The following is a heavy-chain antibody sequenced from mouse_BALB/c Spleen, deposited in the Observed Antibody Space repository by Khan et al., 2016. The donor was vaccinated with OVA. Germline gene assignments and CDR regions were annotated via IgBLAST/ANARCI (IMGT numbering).Heavy chain of an antibody. J-gene: IGHJ4*01. Sequence: QIQLVQSGPELKKPGETVRISCKASGYTFTTAGMQWVQKMPGKGLKWIGWINTHSGVPKYAEDFKGRFAFSLETSASTAYLLITNLKNEDTATKFSARGGAAYYRYDGGAMDYWGQGTSVTVSS. CDR2: INTHSGVP. D-gene: IGHD2-14*01. CDR1: GYTFTTAG. CDR3: ARGGAAYYRYDGGAMDY. V-gene: IGHV9-4*02.